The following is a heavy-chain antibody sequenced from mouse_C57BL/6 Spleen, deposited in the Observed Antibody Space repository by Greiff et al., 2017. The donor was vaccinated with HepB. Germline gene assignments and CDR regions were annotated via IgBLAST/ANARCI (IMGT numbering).Heavy chain of an antibody. Sequence: EVQLQQSGPVLVKPGASVKMSCKASGYTFTDYYMIWVKQSHGKSLEWIGVINPYNGGTSYNQKFKGKATLTVDKSSSTAYMELNSLTSEDSAVYYCARELTGTSFDYWGQGTTLTVSS. CDR1: GYTFTDYY. J-gene: IGHJ2*01. CDR2: INPYNGGT. D-gene: IGHD4-1*01. CDR3: ARELTGTSFDY. V-gene: IGHV1-19*01.